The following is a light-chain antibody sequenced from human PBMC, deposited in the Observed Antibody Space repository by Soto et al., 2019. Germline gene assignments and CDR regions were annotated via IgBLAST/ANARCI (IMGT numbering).Light chain of an antibody. V-gene: IGKV1-33*01. CDR2: DAS. J-gene: IGKJ5*01. CDR3: QQYDNFPRAIN. CDR1: QDISNY. Sequence: DIQMTQSPSSLSASVGDRVTITFQAVQDISNYLNWYQQKPGKAPKLLIYDASNLETGVPSRFSGSGSGTDFTFTISSLQPEDIATYYCQQYDNFPRAINFGQGTRLEIK.